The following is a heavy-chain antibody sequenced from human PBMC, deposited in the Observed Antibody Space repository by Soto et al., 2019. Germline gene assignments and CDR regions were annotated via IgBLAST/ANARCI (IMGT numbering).Heavy chain of an antibody. D-gene: IGHD2-15*01. CDR3: VRGGGGGLFDP. CDR1: GFTFGDSY. CDR2: ISPGSRYP. J-gene: IGHJ5*02. Sequence: GSLRLSCAGSGFTFGDSYMSWIRQAPGKGLEWLSYISPGSRYPAYADSVKGRFTIPRDNARRSLFLQMTSLTAEDTAMYYCVRGGGGGLFDPWGQGTMVTVSS. V-gene: IGHV3-11*06.